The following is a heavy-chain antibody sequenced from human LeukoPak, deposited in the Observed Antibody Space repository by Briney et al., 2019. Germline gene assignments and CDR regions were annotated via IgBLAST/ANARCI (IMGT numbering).Heavy chain of an antibody. CDR1: GYTFTGYY. V-gene: IGHV1-2*02. Sequence: ASVKVSCKASGYTFTGYYMHWVRQAPGQGLEWMGWINPNSGGTNYAQKFQGRVTMTRDTSIRTAYMELSRLRSDDTAVYYCARGAWIQLESPFDPWGQGTLVTVSS. CDR3: ARGAWIQLESPFDP. J-gene: IGHJ5*02. CDR2: INPNSGGT. D-gene: IGHD5-18*01.